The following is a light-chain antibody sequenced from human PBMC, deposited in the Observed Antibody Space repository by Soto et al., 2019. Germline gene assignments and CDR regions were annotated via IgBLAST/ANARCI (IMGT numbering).Light chain of an antibody. J-gene: IGKJ2*01. CDR2: KVS. CDR3: MQGIQWPYT. CDR1: QSLVPSDGNIY. V-gene: IGKV2-30*02. Sequence: DVVMTQSPLSLPVTLGQPASISCRSSQSLVPSDGNIYLSWYQQRPGQSPRRPIYKVSNRDSGVPDRFSGSGSGTDFTLKITGAEAEDVGIYYCMQGIQWPYTFGQGTKLEIK.